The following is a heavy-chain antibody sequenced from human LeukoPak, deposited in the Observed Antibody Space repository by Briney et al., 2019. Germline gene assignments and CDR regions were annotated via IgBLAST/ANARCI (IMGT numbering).Heavy chain of an antibody. CDR3: AHWREDSSGWYASDY. J-gene: IGHJ4*02. V-gene: IGHV2-5*02. Sequence: SGPTLVKPTQTLTLTCTFSGFSLSTSGVGAGWIRQPPGKALEWLALIYWDDDKRYSPSLKSRLTITKDTSKNQVVLTMTNMDPVDTATYYCAHWREDSSGWYASDYWGQGTLVTVSS. CDR1: GFSLSTSGVG. CDR2: IYWDDDK. D-gene: IGHD6-19*01.